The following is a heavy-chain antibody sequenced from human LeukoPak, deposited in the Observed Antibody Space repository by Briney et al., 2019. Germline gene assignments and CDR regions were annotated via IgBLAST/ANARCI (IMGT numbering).Heavy chain of an antibody. D-gene: IGHD3-10*01. Sequence: GESLRLSCAASGFTFDDYAMHWVRQAPGKGLEWVSGISWNSGSIGYADSVKGRFTISRDNAKNSLYLQMNSLRAEDTALYYCAKDSSRRYGSGSYYRLWGQGTLVTVSS. J-gene: IGHJ4*02. CDR1: GFTFDDYA. V-gene: IGHV3-9*01. CDR2: ISWNSGSI. CDR3: AKDSSRRYGSGSYYRL.